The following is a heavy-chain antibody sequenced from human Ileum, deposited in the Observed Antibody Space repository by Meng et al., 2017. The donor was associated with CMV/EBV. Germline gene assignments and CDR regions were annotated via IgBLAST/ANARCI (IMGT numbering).Heavy chain of an antibody. CDR2: IYSGGST. Sequence: GESLKISCAASGFTASSNYMSWVRQAPGKGLEWVSVIYSGGSTYYADSVKGRFTISRDNSKNTLYLQMNSLRAEDTAVYYCARDLLAQIAVAFPGYYYYGMDVWGQGTTVTVSS. J-gene: IGHJ6*02. CDR3: ARDLLAQIAVAFPGYYYYGMDV. D-gene: IGHD6-19*01. CDR1: GFTASSNY. V-gene: IGHV3-66*02.